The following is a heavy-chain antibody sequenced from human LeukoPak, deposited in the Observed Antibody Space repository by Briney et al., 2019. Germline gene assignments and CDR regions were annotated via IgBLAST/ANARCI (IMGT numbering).Heavy chain of an antibody. V-gene: IGHV3-23*01. D-gene: IGHD3-3*01. Sequence: GGSLRLSCAASGFTFSSYAMSWVRQAPGKGLEWVSAISGSGGSTCYADSVKGRFTISRDNSKNTLYLQMNSLRAEDTAVYYCAKDPNTYYDFWSGYYTAPFDYWGQGTLVTVSS. CDR3: AKDPNTYYDFWSGYYTAPFDY. J-gene: IGHJ4*02. CDR1: GFTFSSYA. CDR2: ISGSGGST.